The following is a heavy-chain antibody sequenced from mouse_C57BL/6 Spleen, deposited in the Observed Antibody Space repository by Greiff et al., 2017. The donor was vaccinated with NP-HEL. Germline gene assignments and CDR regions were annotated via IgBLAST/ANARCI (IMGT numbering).Heavy chain of an antibody. V-gene: IGHV1-7*01. J-gene: IGHJ3*01. CDR2: LNPSSGST. CDR3: ARGPAGFAY. Sequence: VQLQQSGAALATPGASVTLSCKASGYTFTSYWMHWVKPTPGQGLEWIGYLNPSSGSTKYNQKFKDKATLTANKASSTAYMQLSSLTYEDSAVYYCARGPAGFAYWGQGTLVTVSA. CDR1: GYTFTSYW.